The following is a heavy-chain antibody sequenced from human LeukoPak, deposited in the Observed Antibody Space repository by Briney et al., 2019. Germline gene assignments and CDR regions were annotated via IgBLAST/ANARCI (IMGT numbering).Heavy chain of an antibody. V-gene: IGHV4-59*01. CDR3: ARVGETYYDFWSGYYRDYYYYGMDV. CDR2: IYYSGST. CDR1: GGSISSYH. D-gene: IGHD3-3*01. Sequence: SETLSLTCTVSGGSISSYHWSWIRQPPGKGLEWIGYIYYSGSTNYNPSLKSRVTISVDTSKNQFSLKLSSVTAADTAVYYCARVGETYYDFWSGYYRDYYYYGMDVWGQGTTVTVSS. J-gene: IGHJ6*02.